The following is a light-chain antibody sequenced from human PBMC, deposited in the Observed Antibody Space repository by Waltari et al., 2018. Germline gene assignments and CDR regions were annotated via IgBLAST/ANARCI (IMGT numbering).Light chain of an antibody. Sequence: DIQMTQSPSSLSASVGDRVTITCQASQDITNCLNWDQQKPGQAPKLLIYDASNLKTGVPSRFSGRGFGTDFTFTISSLQPEDVATYYCQQYDVLQYTFGPGTKVNLK. J-gene: IGKJ3*01. CDR3: QQYDVLQYT. CDR1: QDITNC. CDR2: DAS. V-gene: IGKV1-33*01.